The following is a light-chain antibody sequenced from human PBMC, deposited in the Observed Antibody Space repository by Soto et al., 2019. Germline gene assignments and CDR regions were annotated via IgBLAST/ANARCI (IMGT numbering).Light chain of an antibody. CDR1: QSVTNSY. CDR3: QQYASSPFT. Sequence: EIVLAQSPGILSLCPGERATLSCRASQSVTNSYLAWYQQKLGQAPRLLIYGASNRATGIPDRFSGSGSGTDFTLTISRLDPEDFAVYYCQQYASSPFTFGPGTKVDI. J-gene: IGKJ3*01. CDR2: GAS. V-gene: IGKV3-20*01.